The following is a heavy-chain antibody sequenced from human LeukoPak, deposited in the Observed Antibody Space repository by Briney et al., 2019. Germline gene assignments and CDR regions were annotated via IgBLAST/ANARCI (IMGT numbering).Heavy chain of an antibody. D-gene: IGHD5-24*01. CDR1: GYTFSTYT. CDR2: INAGNGNT. V-gene: IGHV1-3*01. CDR3: AREIDRDDYNRFFDY. J-gene: IGHJ4*02. Sequence: ASVKVSCKASGYTFSTYTMHWVRQAPGQRLEWMGWINAGNGNTKYSQKFQGRVSITRDTPASTAFMEMSSLRCEDTAVYYCAREIDRDDYNRFFDYWGQGTLVTVSS.